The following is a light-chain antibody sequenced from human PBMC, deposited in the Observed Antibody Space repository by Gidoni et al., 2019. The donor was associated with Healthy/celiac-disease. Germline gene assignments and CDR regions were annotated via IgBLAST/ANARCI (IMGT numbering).Light chain of an antibody. J-gene: IGKJ2*01. CDR2: WAS. Sequence: DIVMTQSPDSLAVSLGERATINCKSSQSVLYSSNNKNYLAWYQQKPGQPPKLLIYWASTRESGVPDRVSGSGSGTDFTLTISSLQAEDVAVYYCQQYYSTPGTFXQXTKLXIK. CDR3: QQYYSTPGT. CDR1: QSVLYSSNNKNY. V-gene: IGKV4-1*01.